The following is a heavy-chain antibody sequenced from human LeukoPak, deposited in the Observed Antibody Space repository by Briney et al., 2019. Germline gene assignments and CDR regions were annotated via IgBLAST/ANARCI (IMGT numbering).Heavy chain of an antibody. CDR3: ARDRYYDILTGWPNYYYYGMDV. V-gene: IGHV3-21*01. CDR2: ISSSSSYI. Sequence: GGSLRLSCAASGFTFSSYSMNWVRQAPGKGLEWVSSISSSSSYIYYADSVKGRFTISRDNAKNSLYLQMNSLRAEDTAVYYCARDRYYDILTGWPNYYYYGMDVWGQGTTVTVSS. D-gene: IGHD3-9*01. CDR1: GFTFSSYS. J-gene: IGHJ6*02.